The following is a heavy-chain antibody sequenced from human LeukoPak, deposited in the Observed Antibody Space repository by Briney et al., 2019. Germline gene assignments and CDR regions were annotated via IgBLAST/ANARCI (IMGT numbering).Heavy chain of an antibody. J-gene: IGHJ4*02. CDR1: GGSFSGYY. CDR3: ASASSSWPRRRYFDY. CDR2: INHSGST. V-gene: IGHV4-34*01. D-gene: IGHD6-13*01. Sequence: SETLSLTCAVYGGSFSGYYWSWIRQPPGKGLEGIGEINHSGSTNYNPSLPSRVTISVDTSKNQFSLNLSSVTAADTAVYYCASASSSWPRRRYFDYWGQGTLVTVSS.